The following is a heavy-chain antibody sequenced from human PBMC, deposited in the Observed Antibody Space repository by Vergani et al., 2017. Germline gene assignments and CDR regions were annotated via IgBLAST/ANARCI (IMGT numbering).Heavy chain of an antibody. Sequence: QVQLVQSGAEVKKPGASVKVSCKASGYTFTSYDINWVRQATGQGLEWMGWMNPNSGNTVYAQKFQGRVTMTRKTSISTAYMEMSSLISEDTVVYYCASWSFDSSVWSEGTTVTASS. J-gene: IGHJ6*02. CDR3: ASWSFDSSV. CDR2: MNPNSGNT. CDR1: GYTFTSYD. V-gene: IGHV1-8*01. D-gene: IGHD3-22*01.